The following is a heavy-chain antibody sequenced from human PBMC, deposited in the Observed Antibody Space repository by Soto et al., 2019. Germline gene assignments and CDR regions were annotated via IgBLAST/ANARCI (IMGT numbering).Heavy chain of an antibody. CDR3: ARHVDDYVWGSYRPNWFDP. Sequence: PSETLSLTCTVSGGSISSSSYYWGWIRQPPGKGLERIGSNYYSGSTYYNPSLKSRVTISVDTSKNQFSLKLISVTAADTAVYYCARHVDDYVWGSYRPNWFDPWGQGTLVTVSS. CDR1: GGSISSSSYY. D-gene: IGHD3-16*02. V-gene: IGHV4-39*01. J-gene: IGHJ5*02. CDR2: NYYSGST.